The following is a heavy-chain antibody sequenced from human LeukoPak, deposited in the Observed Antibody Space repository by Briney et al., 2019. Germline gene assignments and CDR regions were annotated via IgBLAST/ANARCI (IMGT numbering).Heavy chain of an antibody. Sequence: GRSLRLSCAASGFTFDDYAMYWVRHAPGKGLEWVSGISRNSGSIGYADSVKGRFTISRDNAKNSLYLQMNSLRAEDTALYYCARGLYTKDIVVVVAATPDAFDIWGQETMVTVSS. V-gene: IGHV3-9*01. J-gene: IGHJ3*02. CDR3: ARGLYTKDIVVVVAATPDAFDI. D-gene: IGHD2-15*01. CDR2: ISRNSGSI. CDR1: GFTFDDYA.